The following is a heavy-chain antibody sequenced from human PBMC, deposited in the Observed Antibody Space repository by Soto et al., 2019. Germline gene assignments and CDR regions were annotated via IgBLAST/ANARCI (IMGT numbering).Heavy chain of an antibody. D-gene: IGHD3-16*01. CDR1: GYTFTNFG. V-gene: IGHV1-18*01. Sequence: QVQLVQSGAEVKKPGASVKVSCKTSGYTFTNFGLSWVRQAPGQGHEWMGWISAYNGNTNYAQNFQGRVTMTTDTSTSTAYMELRRLRSDDTAVYYCVRGGTPIDYWGQGTLVTVSS. CDR2: ISAYNGNT. CDR3: VRGGTPIDY. J-gene: IGHJ4*02.